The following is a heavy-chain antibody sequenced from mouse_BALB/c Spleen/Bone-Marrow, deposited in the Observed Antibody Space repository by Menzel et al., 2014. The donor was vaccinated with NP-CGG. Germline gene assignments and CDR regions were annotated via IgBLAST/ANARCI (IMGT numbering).Heavy chain of an antibody. CDR3: ARVAYDYFDY. V-gene: IGHV5-4*02. CDR1: GFTFSDYY. CDR2: ISNGGSYT. D-gene: IGHD2-3*01. J-gene: IGHJ2*01. Sequence: EVKLVESGGGLVKPGGSLKLSCAASGFTFSDYYMYWVRQTPEKRLEGVATISNGGSYTYYPDSVKGRFTISRDNAKNILYLQMSSLKSEDRAMYYCARVAYDYFDYWGQGTTLTVSS.